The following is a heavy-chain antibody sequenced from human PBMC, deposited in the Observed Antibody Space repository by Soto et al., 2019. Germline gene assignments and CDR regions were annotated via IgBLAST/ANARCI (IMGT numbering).Heavy chain of an antibody. CDR1: GGSFSGYY. D-gene: IGHD2-15*01. J-gene: IGHJ4*02. CDR2: INHSGST. V-gene: IGHV4-34*01. Sequence: SETLSLTCAVYGGSFSGYYLSWIRQPPGKGLEWIGEINHSGSTNYNPSLKSRVTISVDTSKNQFSLKLSSVTAADTAVYYCARALGYCSGGSCYGAYYFDYWGQGTLVTVSS. CDR3: ARALGYCSGGSCYGAYYFDY.